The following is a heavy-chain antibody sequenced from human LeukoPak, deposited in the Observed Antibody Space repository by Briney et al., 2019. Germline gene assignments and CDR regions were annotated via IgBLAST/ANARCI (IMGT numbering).Heavy chain of an antibody. CDR3: ANLAVNDAFDI. CDR1: GLTFSSYG. Sequence: PGGSLRLSCAASGLTFSSYGMHWVRQAPGKGLEWVAVISYDGSNKYYADSVKGRFTISRDNSKNTLYLQMNSLRAEDTAVYYCANLAVNDAFDIWGQGTMVTVSS. D-gene: IGHD6-19*01. CDR2: ISYDGSNK. V-gene: IGHV3-30*18. J-gene: IGHJ3*02.